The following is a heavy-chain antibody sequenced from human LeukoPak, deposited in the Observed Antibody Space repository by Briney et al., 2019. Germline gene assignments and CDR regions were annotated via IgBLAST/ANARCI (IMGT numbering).Heavy chain of an antibody. Sequence: SETLSLTCTVSGGSISSSSYYWAWIRQPPGKGLEWIGSINYSGNTYYNPSLKSRVSISVDTSKSQFFLKLSSVTAADTAVYYCARQKWITMVRGVINWFDPWGQGTLVTVSS. CDR1: GGSISSSSYY. V-gene: IGHV4-39*01. CDR3: ARQKWITMVRGVINWFDP. D-gene: IGHD3-10*01. J-gene: IGHJ5*02. CDR2: INYSGNT.